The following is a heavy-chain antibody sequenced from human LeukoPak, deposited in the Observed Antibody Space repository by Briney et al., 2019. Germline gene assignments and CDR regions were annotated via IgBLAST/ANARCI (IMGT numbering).Heavy chain of an antibody. D-gene: IGHD4/OR15-4a*01. CDR2: ISAYNGNT. CDR3: ARVASAWNRRANVDY. CDR1: GYTFTSYG. V-gene: IGHV1-18*01. Sequence: ASVKVSCKASGYTFTSYGISWVRQAPGQGLEWMGWISAYNGNTNYARKLQGRVTMTTDTSTSTAYMELRSLRSDDTAVYYCARVASAWNRRANVDYWGQGTLVTVSS. J-gene: IGHJ4*02.